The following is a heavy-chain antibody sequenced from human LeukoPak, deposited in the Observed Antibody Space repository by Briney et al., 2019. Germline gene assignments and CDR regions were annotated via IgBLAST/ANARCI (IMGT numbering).Heavy chain of an antibody. CDR2: INPSGGST. Sequence: ASVKVSCRASGYTFTSYYMHWVRQAPGQGLEWMGIINPSGGSTSYAQKFQGRVTMTRDTSTSTVYMELSSLRSEDTAVYYCARYDSSGYYFDYWGQGTLVTVSS. CDR3: ARYDSSGYYFDY. D-gene: IGHD3-22*01. CDR1: GYTFTSYY. V-gene: IGHV1-46*01. J-gene: IGHJ4*02.